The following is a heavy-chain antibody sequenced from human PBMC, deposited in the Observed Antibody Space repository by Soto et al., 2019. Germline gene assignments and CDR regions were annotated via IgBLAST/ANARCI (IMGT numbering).Heavy chain of an antibody. CDR3: VRDNERPGAPGYYYFGMDV. CDR1: GFSFSLYW. CDR2: IKKDGSEK. Sequence: EVQLVESGGGLVQPGGSLRLSCAASGFSFSLYWMTWVRQAPGKGLEWVANIKKDGSEKYYLDSVKGRFTISRDNAKNSVYLQMNSLRVEDTAIYYCVRDNERPGAPGYYYFGMDVWGQGTTVTVSS. D-gene: IGHD1-1*01. J-gene: IGHJ6*02. V-gene: IGHV3-7*03.